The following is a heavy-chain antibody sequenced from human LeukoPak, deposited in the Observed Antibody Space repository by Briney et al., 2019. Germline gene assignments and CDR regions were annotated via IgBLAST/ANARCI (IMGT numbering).Heavy chain of an antibody. V-gene: IGHV4-38-2*02. CDR1: GYSISSGYY. Sequence: PSETLSLTCTVSGYSISSGYYWGWIRQPPGKGLEWIGSIYHSGSTYYNPSLKSRVTISVDTSKNQFSLKLSSVTAADTAVYYCARDKGCDFHYYYYMDVWGKGTTVTVSS. D-gene: IGHD3-3*01. J-gene: IGHJ6*03. CDR2: IYHSGST. CDR3: ARDKGCDFHYYYYMDV.